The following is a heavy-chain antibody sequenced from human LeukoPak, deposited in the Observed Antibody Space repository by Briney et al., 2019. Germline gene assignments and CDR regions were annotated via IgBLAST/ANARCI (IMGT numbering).Heavy chain of an antibody. V-gene: IGHV3-23*01. Sequence: GGSLRLSCAASGFTFSSYAMSWVRQAPGKGLEWVSAISGSGGSTYYADSVKGRFTISRDNSKNKLYLQMNSLRAEDTAVYYCAKYPGIAAAGPNFYWGQGTLVTVSS. CDR2: ISGSGGST. CDR1: GFTFSSYA. J-gene: IGHJ4*02. D-gene: IGHD6-13*01. CDR3: AKYPGIAAAGPNFY.